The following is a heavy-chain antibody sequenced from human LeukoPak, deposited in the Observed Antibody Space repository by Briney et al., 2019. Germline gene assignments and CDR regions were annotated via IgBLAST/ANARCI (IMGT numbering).Heavy chain of an antibody. D-gene: IGHD1-26*01. CDR2: IYYSGST. CDR3: ANSIVGATYFGFDY. Sequence: SETLSLTCTVSGGSISSSSYYWGWIRQPPGKGLEWIGSIYYSGSTYYNPSLKSRVTISVDTSKNQFSLKLSSVTAADTAVYYCANSIVGATYFGFDYWGQGTLVTVSS. J-gene: IGHJ4*02. CDR1: GGSISSSSYY. V-gene: IGHV4-39*01.